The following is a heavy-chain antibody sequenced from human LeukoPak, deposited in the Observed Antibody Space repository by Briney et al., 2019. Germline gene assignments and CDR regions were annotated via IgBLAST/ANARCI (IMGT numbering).Heavy chain of an antibody. V-gene: IGHV3-23*01. J-gene: IGHJ4*02. Sequence: GGSLRLSCAASGFTLSSYAMSWVRQAPGKGLEWVSAISVSGNTYHADSVKGRFTISRDSSKNTLYLQMNRLRAEDAAVYYCAKDLLVRYFDWLPFDYWGQGTLVTVSS. D-gene: IGHD3-9*01. CDR3: AKDLLVRYFDWLPFDY. CDR1: GFTLSSYA. CDR2: ISVSGNT.